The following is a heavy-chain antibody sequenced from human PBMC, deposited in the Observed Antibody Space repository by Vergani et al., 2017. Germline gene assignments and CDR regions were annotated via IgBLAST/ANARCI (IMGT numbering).Heavy chain of an antibody. CDR2: ISYDGSNK. V-gene: IGHV3-30*01. J-gene: IGHJ5*02. CDR3: AKDSSRSSGSNWFDP. CDR1: GFTFSSYA. D-gene: IGHD6-6*01. Sequence: QVQLVESGGGVVQPGRSLRLSCAASGFTFSSYAMHWVRQAPGKGLEWVAVISYDGSNKYYADSVKGRFTISRDNSKNTLYLQMNSLRAEDTAVYYCAKDSSRSSGSNWFDPWGQGTLVTVSS.